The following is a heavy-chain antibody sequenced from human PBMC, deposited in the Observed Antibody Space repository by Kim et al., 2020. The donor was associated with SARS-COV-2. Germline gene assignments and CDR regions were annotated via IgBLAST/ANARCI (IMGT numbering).Heavy chain of an antibody. Sequence: SETLSLTCTVSGGSIRGYYWTWNRQPPGKGLEWIGHISYSGTTNYNPSLTGRIIISVDTSKNQFSLKLNSVTAADTAVYSCARGRGYHDYWGQGTLVTVSS. V-gene: IGHV4-59*01. CDR2: ISYSGTT. CDR1: GGSIRGYY. J-gene: IGHJ4*02. D-gene: IGHD5-12*01. CDR3: ARGRGYHDY.